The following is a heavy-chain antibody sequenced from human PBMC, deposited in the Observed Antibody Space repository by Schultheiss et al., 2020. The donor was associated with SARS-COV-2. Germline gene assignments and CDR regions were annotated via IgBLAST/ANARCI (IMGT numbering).Heavy chain of an antibody. Sequence: SETLSLTCTVSGGSISSGGYYWSWIRQHPGKVLEWIGYIYYSGSTYYNPSLKSRVTISVDTSKNQFSLKLSSVTAADTAVYYCARGYCSGGSCYRPTYYYYNMDVWGQGTTVTVSS. CDR1: GGSISSGGYY. V-gene: IGHV4-31*03. D-gene: IGHD2-15*01. CDR3: ARGYCSGGSCYRPTYYYYNMDV. CDR2: IYYSGST. J-gene: IGHJ6*02.